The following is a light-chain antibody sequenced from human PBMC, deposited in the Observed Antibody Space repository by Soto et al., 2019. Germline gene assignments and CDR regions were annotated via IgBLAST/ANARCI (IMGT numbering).Light chain of an antibody. V-gene: IGKV3-20*01. Sequence: EIVLTQSPGTLSLSPGERATLSCRASQSVSSSYLAWYQQKPGQAPRLLIYGASRRASGLSEMFSGSGSGKYFPPTISLLEHEDFTVYYCQQYSSSPWTFGQGTKVEIK. CDR2: GAS. CDR3: QQYSSSPWT. CDR1: QSVSSSY. J-gene: IGKJ1*01.